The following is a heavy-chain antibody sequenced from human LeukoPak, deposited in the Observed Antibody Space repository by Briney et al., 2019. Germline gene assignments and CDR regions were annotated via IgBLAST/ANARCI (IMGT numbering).Heavy chain of an antibody. J-gene: IGHJ4*02. CDR3: ARGGGTDWYEGFFEY. CDR1: GYMFNLYA. CDR2: INTGNGNT. D-gene: IGHD6-19*01. Sequence: ASVKVSCKASGYMFNLYAMHWVRQAPGQRPEWMGWINTGNGNTDSSQNLQGRVTITRDSSATTAYMVMSSLTPEDTAVYYCARGGGTDWYEGFFEYWGQGTLVTVSS. V-gene: IGHV1-3*04.